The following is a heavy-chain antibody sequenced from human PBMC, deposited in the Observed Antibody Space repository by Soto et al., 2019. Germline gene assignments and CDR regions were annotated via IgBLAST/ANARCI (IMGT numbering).Heavy chain of an antibody. CDR1: GYTFTRYH. V-gene: IGHV1-2*02. CDR3: ARRLTNSGIYYYRMDV. J-gene: IGHJ6*02. CDR2: INPDSGGT. D-gene: IGHD6-25*01. Sequence: ASVKVSCKASGYTFTRYHMHWVRQAPGQGLEWMGWINPDSGGTNYAQKFQGRVTVTRDTSTSTAYMELSSLRSDDTALYYCARRLTNSGIYYYRMDVWGQGTTVTVSS.